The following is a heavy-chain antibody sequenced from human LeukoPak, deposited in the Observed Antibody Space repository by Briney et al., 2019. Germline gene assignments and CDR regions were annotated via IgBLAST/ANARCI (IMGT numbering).Heavy chain of an antibody. CDR1: GGSISSYY. V-gene: IGHV4-59*12. Sequence: SETLSLTCTVSGGSISSYYWSWIRQPPGKGLEWIGYIYYSGSTNYNPSLKSRVTISVDTSKNQFSLKLSSVTAADTAVYYCARRPRGRITMVRGNDYWGQGTLVTVSS. J-gene: IGHJ4*02. D-gene: IGHD3-10*01. CDR3: ARRPRGRITMVRGNDY. CDR2: IYYSGST.